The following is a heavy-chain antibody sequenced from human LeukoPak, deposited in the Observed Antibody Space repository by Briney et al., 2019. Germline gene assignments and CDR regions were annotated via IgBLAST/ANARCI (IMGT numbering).Heavy chain of an antibody. CDR3: ANSGWGGRYYYYYMDV. CDR2: IYYSGST. J-gene: IGHJ6*03. Sequence: SETLSLTCAVYGGSFSGYYWSWIRQPPGKGLEWIGSIYYSGSTYYNPSLKSRVTISVDTSKNQFSLKLSSVTAADTAVYYCANSGWGGRYYYYYMDVWGKGTTVTISS. V-gene: IGHV4-34*01. D-gene: IGHD6-19*01. CDR1: GGSFSGYY.